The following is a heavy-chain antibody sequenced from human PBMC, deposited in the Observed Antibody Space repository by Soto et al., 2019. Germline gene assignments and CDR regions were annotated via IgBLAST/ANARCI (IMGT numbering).Heavy chain of an antibody. CDR3: YGDYSMGYGMDV. J-gene: IGHJ6*02. Sequence: GGSLRLSCAASGFTFSSYSMNWVRQAPGKGLEWVSSISSSSSYIYYADSVKGRFTISRDNAKNSLYLQMNSLRAEDTAVYYCYGDYSMGYGMDVWGQGTTVTV. CDR2: ISSSSSYI. V-gene: IGHV3-21*01. D-gene: IGHD4-17*01. CDR1: GFTFSSYS.